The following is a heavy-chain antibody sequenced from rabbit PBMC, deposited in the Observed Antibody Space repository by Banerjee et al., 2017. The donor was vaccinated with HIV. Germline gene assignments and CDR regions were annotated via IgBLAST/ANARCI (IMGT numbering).Heavy chain of an antibody. CDR3: ARSIGGGGYRWTALEL. CDR1: GFDLSSYYY. CDR2: IYAGSDSG. Sequence: QEQLVESGGGLVQPEGSLTLTCTASGFDLSSYYYMCWVRQAPGKGLEWIGCIYAGSDSGWSASWAKGRFTISKTSSTTVTLQMTSLTAADTATYFCARSIGGGGYRWTALELWGPGTLVTVS. V-gene: IGHV1S45*01. J-gene: IGHJ4*01. D-gene: IGHD1-1*01.